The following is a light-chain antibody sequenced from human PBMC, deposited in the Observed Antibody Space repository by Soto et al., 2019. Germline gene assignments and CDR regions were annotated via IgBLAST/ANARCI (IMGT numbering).Light chain of an antibody. CDR2: GAS. Sequence: EIVLTQSPGTLSLSPGERVTLSCRASQSVSSSYLAWYQQIPGQAPRLLLYGASRRATGIPDRFSGSGSGTDFTRTISRLEPEDFAVYYCQQHGSSPRTFGQGTKVEIK. J-gene: IGKJ1*01. V-gene: IGKV3-20*01. CDR3: QQHGSSPRT. CDR1: QSVSSSY.